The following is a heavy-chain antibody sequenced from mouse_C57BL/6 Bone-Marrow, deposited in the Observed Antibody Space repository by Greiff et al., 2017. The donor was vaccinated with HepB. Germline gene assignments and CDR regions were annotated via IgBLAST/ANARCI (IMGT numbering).Heavy chain of an antibody. CDR3: ARARDSSGYSQFAY. D-gene: IGHD3-2*02. J-gene: IGHJ3*01. CDR1: GFTFSSYA. CDR2: ISDGGSYT. Sequence: VQLKESGGGLVKPGGSLKLSCAASGFTFSSYAMSWVRQTPEKRLEWVATISDGGSYTYYPDNVKGRFTISRDNAKNNLYLQMSHLKSEDTAMYYCARARDSSGYSQFAYWGQGTLVTVSA. V-gene: IGHV5-4*01.